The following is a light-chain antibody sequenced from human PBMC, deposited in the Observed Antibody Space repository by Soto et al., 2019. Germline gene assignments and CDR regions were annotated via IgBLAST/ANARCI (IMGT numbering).Light chain of an antibody. J-gene: IGKJ1*01. CDR3: QQYNNWPPWT. Sequence: EIVMTQSPATLSVSPGERATLSCRASQSVSSNLAWYQQKPGQAPSLLIYGASTRAIGIPARFSGSGSGTEFTLTISSLQSEDCAVYYCQQYNNWPPWTFGQGTKVQIK. CDR1: QSVSSN. V-gene: IGKV3-15*01. CDR2: GAS.